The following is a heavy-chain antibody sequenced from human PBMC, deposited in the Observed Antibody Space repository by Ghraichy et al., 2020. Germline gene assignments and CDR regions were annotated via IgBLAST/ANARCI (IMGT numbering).Heavy chain of an antibody. CDR2: ISDSGGST. V-gene: IGHV3-23*01. CDR3: AKNREHSGYYTRFDY. J-gene: IGHJ4*02. CDR1: GFTFSSYA. D-gene: IGHD3-22*01. Sequence: GGSLRLSCAASGFTFSSYAMSWVRQAPGKGLEWVSTISDSGGSTYYADSVKGRFTISRDNFKYTVDLQMNSLRAEDTAVYYCAKNREHSGYYTRFDYWGQGTLVTVSS.